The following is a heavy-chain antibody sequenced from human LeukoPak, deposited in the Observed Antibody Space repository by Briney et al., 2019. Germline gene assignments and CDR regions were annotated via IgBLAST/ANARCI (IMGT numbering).Heavy chain of an antibody. J-gene: IGHJ6*03. D-gene: IGHD5-18*01. CDR1: GFTFSHSA. Sequence: GGSLRLSCAASGFTFSHSAMSWVRQAPGKGLEWVSNISGGDISTYYADSVKGRFTISRDNSKNTLYLQMNSLRAEDTAVYYCARDVDTAMVTNKYYYYYYMDVWGKGTTVTVSS. V-gene: IGHV3-23*01. CDR2: ISGGDIST. CDR3: ARDVDTAMVTNKYYYYYYMDV.